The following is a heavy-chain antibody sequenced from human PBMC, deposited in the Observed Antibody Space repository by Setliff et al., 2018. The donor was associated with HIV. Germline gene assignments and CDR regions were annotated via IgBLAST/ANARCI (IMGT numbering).Heavy chain of an antibody. D-gene: IGHD3-10*01. J-gene: IGHJ5*01. CDR1: GFIFSNHD. V-gene: IGHV3-13*01. Sequence: PGGSLRLSCEASGFIFSNHDFHWVRQAAAKGLEWVAAIGTGGDTYYVDSVKGRFTISRENARNSLYLQMNSLRAGDTAVYYCASSGSGSYINWFGPWGQGTLVTVSS. CDR2: IGTGGDT. CDR3: ASSGSGSYINWFGP.